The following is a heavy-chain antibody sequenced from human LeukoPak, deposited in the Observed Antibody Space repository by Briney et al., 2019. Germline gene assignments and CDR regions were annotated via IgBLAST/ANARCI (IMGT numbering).Heavy chain of an antibody. CDR2: ISSSGRTI. CDR1: GFTFSDYY. V-gene: IGHV3-11*04. J-gene: IGHJ4*02. Sequence: GGSLRLSCAASGFTFSDYYMSWIRQAPGKGLEWVSDISSSGRTIYYADSVKGRFTISRDNSKNTLYLQMNSLRAEDTAVYYCARECGRVWPFSSGVLDYWGQGTLVTVSS. D-gene: IGHD6-19*01. CDR3: ARECGRVWPFSSGVLDY.